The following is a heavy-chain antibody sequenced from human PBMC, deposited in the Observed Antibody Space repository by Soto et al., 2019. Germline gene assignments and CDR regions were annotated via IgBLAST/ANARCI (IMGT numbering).Heavy chain of an antibody. CDR1: GFTYEDFA. CDR2: ISWNSAST. J-gene: IGHJ6*02. Sequence: EVQLVESGGGLVEPGKSLRLSCVVSGFTYEDFAMHWVRQAPGKGLEWVSGISWNSASTGYAVSVTGRFTISRDNAKNSLYLQMRNLTGDDTAMYYCVKDFRRYTNGLDVWGPGTSVTVSS. D-gene: IGHD5-18*01. V-gene: IGHV3-9*01. CDR3: VKDFRRYTNGLDV.